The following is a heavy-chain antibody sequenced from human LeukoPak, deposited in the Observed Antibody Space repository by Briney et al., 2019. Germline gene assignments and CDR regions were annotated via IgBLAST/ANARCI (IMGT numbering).Heavy chain of an antibody. CDR3: AAARGAASTPFDY. CDR1: GGSFSGNY. Sequence: SETLSLTCAVYGGSFSGNYWSWIRQPPGKGLEWIGEINHSGSTSYNPSLKSRVNISVGTSKNQFSLKLSSVTAADTAVYYCAAARGAASTPFDYWGQGTLVTVSS. D-gene: IGHD6-13*01. V-gene: IGHV4-34*01. CDR2: INHSGST. J-gene: IGHJ4*02.